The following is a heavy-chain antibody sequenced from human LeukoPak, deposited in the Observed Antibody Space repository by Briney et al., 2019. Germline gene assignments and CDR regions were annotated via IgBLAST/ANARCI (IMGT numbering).Heavy chain of an antibody. CDR1: GGTFSSYA. D-gene: IGHD3-22*01. CDR3: ARADNYDSSGSHFDY. CDR2: IIPILGIA. Sequence: ASVKVSCKASGGTFSSYAISWVRQAPGQGLEWMGRIIPILGIANYAQKFQGRVTITADKSTSTAYMELSSLRSEDTAVYYCARADNYDSSGSHFDYWSQGTLVTVSS. J-gene: IGHJ4*02. V-gene: IGHV1-69*04.